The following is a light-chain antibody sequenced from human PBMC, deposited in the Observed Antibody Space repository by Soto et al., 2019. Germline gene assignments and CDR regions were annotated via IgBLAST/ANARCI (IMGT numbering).Light chain of an antibody. V-gene: IGKV1-39*01. CDR1: QIISSY. CDR3: QQSYSTPGT. CDR2: AAS. Sequence: DLQMTQSPSSLSASVGDRVTITCRASQIISSYLNWYQQKPGKAPKLLIYAASSLQSGVPSRFSGSGSGTDFTLTISSLQPEDFATYYCQQSYSTPGTFGQGTKVEIK. J-gene: IGKJ1*01.